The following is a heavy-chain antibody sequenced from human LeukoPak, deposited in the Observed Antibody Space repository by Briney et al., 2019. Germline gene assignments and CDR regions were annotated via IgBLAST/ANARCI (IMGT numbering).Heavy chain of an antibody. CDR3: ARDRDIVVVPAVVWFDP. J-gene: IGHJ5*02. D-gene: IGHD2-2*01. V-gene: IGHV1-18*01. Sequence: ASVKVSCKASGYIFTSYGIGWVRQAPGQGLEWMGWISAYNGNTNYAQKLQGRVTMTTDTSTSTAYMELRSLRSDDTAVYYCARDRDIVVVPAVVWFDPWGQGTLVTVSS. CDR1: GYIFTSYG. CDR2: ISAYNGNT.